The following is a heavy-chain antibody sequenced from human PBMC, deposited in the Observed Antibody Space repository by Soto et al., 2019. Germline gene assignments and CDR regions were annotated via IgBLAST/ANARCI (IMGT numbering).Heavy chain of an antibody. Sequence: QITLKESGPTLVKPTQTLTLTCTFSGFSLSTSAEGVAWIRQPPGKALEWLALIYWDDDERYSSFLKCRLTTAKETSKHQVVLTMTNMDPVDTATYFCAHKGGRGAAMDVWGQGTTVTVSS. CDR2: IYWDDDE. CDR1: GFSLSTSAEG. D-gene: IGHD2-15*01. V-gene: IGHV2-5*02. J-gene: IGHJ6*02. CDR3: AHKGGRGAAMDV.